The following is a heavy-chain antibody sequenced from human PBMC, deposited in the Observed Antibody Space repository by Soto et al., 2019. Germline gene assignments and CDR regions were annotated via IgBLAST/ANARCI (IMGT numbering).Heavy chain of an antibody. CDR1: GGSISSGGYY. D-gene: IGHD3-22*01. CDR3: ARESYSSGYNRGYYYGMDV. J-gene: IGHJ6*02. CDR2: IYYSGST. V-gene: IGHV4-31*03. Sequence: QVQLQESGPGLVKPSQTLSLTCTVSGGSISSGGYYWSWIRQHPGKGLEWIGYIYYSGSTYYNPSLKSRVTISVDTSKNQFSLKLSSVTAADTAVYYCARESYSSGYNRGYYYGMDVWGQGTTVTVSS.